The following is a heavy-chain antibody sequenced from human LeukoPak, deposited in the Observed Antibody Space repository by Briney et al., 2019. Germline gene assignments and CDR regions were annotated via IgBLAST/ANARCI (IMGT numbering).Heavy chain of an antibody. CDR3: ARRGSSGWHHDY. V-gene: IGHV3-53*01. CDR2: IYSGGST. D-gene: IGHD6-19*01. J-gene: IGHJ4*02. Sequence: GGSLRLSCAASGFTVSSNSMTWVRQAPGKGLEWVSSIYSGGSTYYADSVQGRFTISRDDSQNTLYLQMNSLRADDTAVYYCARRGSSGWHHDYWGQGTLVTVSS. CDR1: GFTVSSNS.